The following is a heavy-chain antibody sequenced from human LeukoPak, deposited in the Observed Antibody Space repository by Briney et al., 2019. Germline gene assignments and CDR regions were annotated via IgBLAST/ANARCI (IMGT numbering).Heavy chain of an antibody. CDR3: ARQNCSSTSCYIFDY. D-gene: IGHD2-2*02. Sequence: SQTLSLTCTVSGGSISSGDYYWSWIRQPPGKGLEWIGYIYYSGSTYYNPSLKSRVTISVDTSKNQFSLKLSSVTAADTAVYYCARQNCSSTSCYIFDYWGQGTLVTVSS. V-gene: IGHV4-30-4*08. CDR1: GGSISSGDYY. CDR2: IYYSGST. J-gene: IGHJ4*02.